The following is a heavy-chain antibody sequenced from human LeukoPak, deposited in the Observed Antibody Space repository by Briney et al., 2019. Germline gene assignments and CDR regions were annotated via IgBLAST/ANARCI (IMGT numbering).Heavy chain of an antibody. J-gene: IGHJ4*02. V-gene: IGHV1-8*01. CDR1: GYTFTSYD. CDR2: MNPNSGNT. CDR3: ARSYYGSGISYY. Sequence: ASVKVSCKASGYTFTSYDINWVRQATGQGLEWMGWMNPNSGNTGYGQKFQGRVTMTRNTSISTAYMELSSLRSEDTAVYYCARSYYGSGISYYWGQGTLVTVSS. D-gene: IGHD3-10*01.